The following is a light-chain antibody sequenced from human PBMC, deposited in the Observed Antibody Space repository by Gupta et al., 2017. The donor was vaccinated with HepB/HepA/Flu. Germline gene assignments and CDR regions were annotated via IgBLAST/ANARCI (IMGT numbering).Light chain of an antibody. V-gene: IGLV1-51*01. CDR1: SSNIGNNY. Sequence: QSVLTQPPSASAAPGQKVSISCSGSSSNIGNNYVSWYQQLPGTAPKLLIYSNNKRPSGIPDRFSGSKSGTSATLGITGLQTGDEADYYCGTWDSSLSAGVFGGGTKLTVL. CDR2: SNN. CDR3: GTWDSSLSAGV. J-gene: IGLJ3*02.